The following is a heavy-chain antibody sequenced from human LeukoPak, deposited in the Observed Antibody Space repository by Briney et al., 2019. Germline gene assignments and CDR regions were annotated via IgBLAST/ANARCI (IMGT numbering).Heavy chain of an antibody. CDR3: ARGYYDFWSGYSYYCDY. D-gene: IGHD3-3*01. J-gene: IGHJ4*02. CDR1: GYSISSGYY. V-gene: IGHV4-61*02. CDR2: IYTSGST. Sequence: SETLSLTCTVSGYSISSGYYWSWIRRPAGKGLEWIGRIYTSGSTNYNPSLKSRVTISVDTSKNQFSLKLSSVTAADTAVYYCARGYYDFWSGYSYYCDYWGQGTLVTVSS.